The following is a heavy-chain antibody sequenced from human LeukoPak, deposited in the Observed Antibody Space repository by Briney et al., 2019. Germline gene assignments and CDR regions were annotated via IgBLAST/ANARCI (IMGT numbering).Heavy chain of an antibody. J-gene: IGHJ3*02. Sequence: SVKVSCKASGGTFSSYAISGVRQAPGQGLEWMGGIIPIFGTANYAQKFQGRVTITTDESTSTAYMELSSLRAEDKAVYYCARVLSGSYYDAFDIWGQGTMVTVPS. CDR3: ARVLSGSYYDAFDI. V-gene: IGHV1-69*05. CDR1: GGTFSSYA. D-gene: IGHD1-26*01. CDR2: IIPIFGTA.